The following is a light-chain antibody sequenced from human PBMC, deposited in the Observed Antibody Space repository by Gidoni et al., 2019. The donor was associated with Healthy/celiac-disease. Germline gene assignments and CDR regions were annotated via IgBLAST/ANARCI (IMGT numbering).Light chain of an antibody. CDR1: TSFVYSEGNTY. CDR3: MQSTHWPLT. V-gene: IGKV2-30*01. J-gene: IGKJ4*01. CDR2: KVS. Sequence: DVVVTQSPLPLPVTLGQPASISCRSSTSFVYSEGNTYLNWFQQRPGQSPRPLIYKVSNRDSGLPERVSGSGSGTDVTLKSSRVAAEDVVVYYCMQSTHWPLTFGGGTRVEIK.